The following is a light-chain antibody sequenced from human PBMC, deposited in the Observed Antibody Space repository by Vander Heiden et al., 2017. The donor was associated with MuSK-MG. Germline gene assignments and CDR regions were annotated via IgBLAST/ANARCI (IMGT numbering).Light chain of an antibody. CDR3: QHEGSSSIT. CDR2: GAS. CDR1: RRVSSSC. Sequence: EIVLPPSPGTLSLSPGERATLSCRASRRVSSSCLAGYQQKPGQAPRLLIYGASSRATSIPDRFSGSGAGTDFTLTISRREPEDFAVDYCQHEGSSSITFGRGTKVDIK. V-gene: IGKV3-20*01. J-gene: IGKJ4*01.